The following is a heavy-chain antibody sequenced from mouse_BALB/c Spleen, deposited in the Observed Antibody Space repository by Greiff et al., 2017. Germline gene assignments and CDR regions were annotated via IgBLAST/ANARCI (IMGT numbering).Heavy chain of an antibody. Sequence: VMLVESGPGLVQPSQSLSITCTVSGFSLTSYGVHWVRQSPGKGLEWLGVIWSGGSTDYNAAFISRLSISKDNSKSQVFFKMNSLQANDTAIYYCARTVLRGYFDYWGQGTTLTVSS. CDR2: IWSGGST. CDR1: GFSLTSYG. CDR3: ARTVLRGYFDY. J-gene: IGHJ2*01. D-gene: IGHD1-1*01. V-gene: IGHV2-2*02.